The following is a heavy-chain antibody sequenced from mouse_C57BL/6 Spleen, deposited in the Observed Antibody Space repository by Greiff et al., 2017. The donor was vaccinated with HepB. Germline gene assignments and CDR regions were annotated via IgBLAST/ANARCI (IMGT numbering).Heavy chain of an antibody. CDR3: ARGDPGWFAY. CDR2: INPNNGGT. CDR1: GYTFTDYN. V-gene: IGHV1-18*01. Sequence: EVKLQESGPELVKPGASVKIPCKASGYTFTDYNMDWVKQSHGKSLEWIGDINPNNGGTIYNQKFKGKATLTVDKSSSTAYMELRSLTSEDTAVYYCARGDPGWFAYWGQGTLVTVSA. J-gene: IGHJ3*01.